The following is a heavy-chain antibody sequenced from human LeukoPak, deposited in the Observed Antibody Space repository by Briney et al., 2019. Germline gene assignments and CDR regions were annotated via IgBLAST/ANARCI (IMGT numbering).Heavy chain of an antibody. J-gene: IGHJ3*02. CDR3: ARVVEDYYDSSGYPDAFEI. V-gene: IGHV3-30*04. CDR2: ISYDGSNK. D-gene: IGHD3-22*01. Sequence: GGSLRLSCAASGFTFSSYAMHWVRQAPGKGLEWVAVISYDGSNKYYADSVKGRFTISRDNSKNTLYLQMNSLRVEDTAVYYCARVVEDYYDSSGYPDAFEIWGQGTMVTVSS. CDR1: GFTFSSYA.